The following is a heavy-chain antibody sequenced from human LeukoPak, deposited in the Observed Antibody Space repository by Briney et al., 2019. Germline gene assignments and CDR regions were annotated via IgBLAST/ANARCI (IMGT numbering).Heavy chain of an antibody. J-gene: IGHJ4*02. CDR3: ARGASYGDYKL. D-gene: IGHD4-17*01. Sequence: SETLSLTCTVSGGSISSYYWSWIRQPPGKGLEWIGYIYYSGSTNYNPSLKSRATISVDTSKNQFSLKLSSVTAADTAVYYCARGASYGDYKLWGQGTLVTVSS. CDR1: GGSISSYY. V-gene: IGHV4-59*01. CDR2: IYYSGST.